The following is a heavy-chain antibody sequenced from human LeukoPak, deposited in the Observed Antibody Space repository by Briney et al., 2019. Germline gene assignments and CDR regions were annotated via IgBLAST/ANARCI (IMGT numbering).Heavy chain of an antibody. J-gene: IGHJ4*02. D-gene: IGHD2-15*01. Sequence: GGSLGLSCAASGFTFSSSAMSWVRQAPGKGLEWVSAISNNGGYTYYADSVQGRFTISRDNSKSTLCLQMNSLRAEDTAVYYCAKQLGYCSDGSCYFPYWGQGTPVTVSS. CDR2: ISNNGGYT. CDR1: GFTFSSSA. V-gene: IGHV3-23*01. CDR3: AKQLGYCSDGSCYFPY.